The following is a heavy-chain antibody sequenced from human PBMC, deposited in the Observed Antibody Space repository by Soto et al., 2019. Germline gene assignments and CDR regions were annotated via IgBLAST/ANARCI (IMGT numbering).Heavy chain of an antibody. CDR3: ASSIAVASHYYYYGMDV. Sequence: GEPLKISCKGSGYSFTSYWISWVRQMPGKGLEWMGRIDPSDSYTNYSPSFQGHVTISADKSISTAYLQWSSLKASDTAMHYCASSIAVASHYYYYGMDVWGQGTTVTVSS. CDR2: IDPSDSYT. J-gene: IGHJ6*02. D-gene: IGHD6-19*01. V-gene: IGHV5-10-1*01. CDR1: GYSFTSYW.